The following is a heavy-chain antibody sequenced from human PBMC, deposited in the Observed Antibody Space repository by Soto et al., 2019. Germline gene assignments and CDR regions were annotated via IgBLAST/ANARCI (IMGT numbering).Heavy chain of an antibody. D-gene: IGHD6-19*01. Sequence: QVHLVAAGGGVVQAGRSLRLSCSASGFAFNIYGVHWVRQAPGKGLEWVAVISHDGSRKYYADSVKGRFTISRDNSKNTLYMQMNRLRVDDTAVYYCVKDYGIAVAGAEIWFDVWGQGTLVSVSS. CDR3: VKDYGIAVAGAEIWFDV. CDR1: GFAFNIYG. CDR2: ISHDGSRK. V-gene: IGHV3-30*18. J-gene: IGHJ5*02.